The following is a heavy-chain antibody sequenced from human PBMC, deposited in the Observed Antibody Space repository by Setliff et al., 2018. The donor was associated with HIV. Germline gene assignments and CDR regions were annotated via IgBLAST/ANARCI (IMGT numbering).Heavy chain of an antibody. D-gene: IGHD2-2*01. Sequence: PSETLSLTCDVSTYSISSVHSWGWIRQPPGKGLEWIGTMHHSGNTHYKPSLKGRVTVSLDTSKKQLSLKLRSVTAAETAVYYCAKEGGYCSGTTCFGFDYWGQGTLVTVSS. V-gene: IGHV4-38-2*02. CDR2: MHHSGNT. J-gene: IGHJ4*02. CDR1: TYSISSVHS. CDR3: AKEGGYCSGTTCFGFDY.